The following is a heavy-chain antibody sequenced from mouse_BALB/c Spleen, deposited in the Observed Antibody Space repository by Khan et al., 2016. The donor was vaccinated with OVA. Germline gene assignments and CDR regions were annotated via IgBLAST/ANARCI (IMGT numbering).Heavy chain of an antibody. J-gene: IGHJ2*01. D-gene: IGHD1-1*01. CDR1: GYSFTGYF. V-gene: IGHV1-20*02. CDR2: INPHIGET. CDR3: ARKNGSDLDY. Sequence: EVQLQQSGPELVKPGASVKISCKASGYSFTGYFMNWVMQSHGKRLEWIGRINPHIGETFYNQKFKDKATLTVDESSSTDHMELRSLASEDSAVYYCARKNGSDLDYWGQGTTLTVSS.